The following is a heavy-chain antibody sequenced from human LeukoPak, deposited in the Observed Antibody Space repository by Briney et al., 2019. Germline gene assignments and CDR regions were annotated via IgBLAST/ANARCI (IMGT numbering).Heavy chain of an antibody. D-gene: IGHD2-21*02. CDR3: ARDPLEYCGGDCYPGF. CDR2: IIPILGIA. Sequence: SVKVSCKASGGTFSSYAISWVRQAPGQGLEWMGRIIPILGIANYAQKFQGRVTITADKSTSTAYMELSSLRSEDTAVYYCARDPLEYCGGDCYPGFWGQGTLVTVSS. V-gene: IGHV1-69*04. CDR1: GGTFSSYA. J-gene: IGHJ4*02.